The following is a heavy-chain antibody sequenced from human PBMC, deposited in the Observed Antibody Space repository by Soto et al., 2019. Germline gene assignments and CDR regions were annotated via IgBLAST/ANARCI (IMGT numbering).Heavy chain of an antibody. CDR1: GGSISSGGYS. CDR2: IYYSGST. Sequence: SETLSLTCAVSGGSISSGGYSWSWVRQPPGKGLEWIGSIYYSGSTYYNPSLKSRVTISVDTSKNQFSLKLSSVTAADTVVYYCASKGVAGTYYYYGMDVWGQGTTVTVSS. J-gene: IGHJ6*02. V-gene: IGHV4-39*01. CDR3: ASKGVAGTYYYYGMDV. D-gene: IGHD6-19*01.